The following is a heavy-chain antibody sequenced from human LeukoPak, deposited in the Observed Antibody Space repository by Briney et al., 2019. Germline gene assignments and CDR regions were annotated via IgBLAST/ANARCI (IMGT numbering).Heavy chain of an antibody. Sequence: ASVKVSCKVSGYTLTELSMHGVRQAPGKGLEWMGGFDPEDGETIYAQKFQGRVTMTEDTSTDTAYMELSSLRSEDTAVYYCATSKSYYYGSGSYWGFDYWGQGTLVTVSS. CDR1: GYTLTELS. D-gene: IGHD3-10*01. CDR3: ATSKSYYYGSGSYWGFDY. J-gene: IGHJ4*02. V-gene: IGHV1-24*01. CDR2: FDPEDGET.